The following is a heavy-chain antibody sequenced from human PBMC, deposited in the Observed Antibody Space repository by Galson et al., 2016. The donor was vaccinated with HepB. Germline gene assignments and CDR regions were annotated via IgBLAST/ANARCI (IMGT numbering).Heavy chain of an antibody. V-gene: IGHV1-18*01. CDR1: GYTFTTYS. J-gene: IGHJ4*02. CDR2: ISTYTGNT. CDR3: ARDDGGIERH. Sequence: SVKVSCKASGYTFTTYSFTWVRQAPGHGLEWMGWISTYTGNTNYARKLQGRVTMTTDTSTITAYMELRSLRSDDTAVYYCARDDGGIERHWGQGTLVTVSS. D-gene: IGHD5-18*01.